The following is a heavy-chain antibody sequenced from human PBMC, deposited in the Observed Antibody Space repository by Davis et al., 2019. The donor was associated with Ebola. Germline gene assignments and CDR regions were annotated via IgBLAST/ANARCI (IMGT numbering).Heavy chain of an antibody. Sequence: GESLKISCAASGFTFSSYSMNWVRQAPGKGLEWVSYISSSSSTIYYADSVKGRFTISRDNAKNTLYLQMNSLRAEDAAVYYCARLRTNYYYYGMDVWGQGTTVTVSS. CDR2: ISSSSSTI. J-gene: IGHJ6*02. V-gene: IGHV3-48*04. CDR3: ARLRTNYYYYGMDV. CDR1: GFTFSSYS. D-gene: IGHD1-1*01.